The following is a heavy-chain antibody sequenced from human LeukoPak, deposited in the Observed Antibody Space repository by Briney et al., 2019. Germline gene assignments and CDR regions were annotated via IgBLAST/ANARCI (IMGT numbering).Heavy chain of an antibody. J-gene: IGHJ4*02. D-gene: IGHD1-1*01. CDR1: GFTFSSYA. CDR2: ISGSGGST. CDR3: AKGPHSTGTTHY. Sequence: PGGSLRLSCAASGFTFSSYAMSWLRQAPGKGLEWVSAISGSGGSTYYADSVKGRFTISRDNSKNTLYLQMNSLRAEDTAVYYCAKGPHSTGTTHYWGQGTLVTVSS. V-gene: IGHV3-23*01.